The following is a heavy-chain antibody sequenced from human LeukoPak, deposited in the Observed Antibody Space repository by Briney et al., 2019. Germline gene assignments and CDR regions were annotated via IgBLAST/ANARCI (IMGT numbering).Heavy chain of an antibody. CDR3: ARWRATAMPETRGVFDS. CDR2: IYFSGST. CDR1: GGSISTTNNY. V-gene: IGHV4-39*01. D-gene: IGHD4-23*01. J-gene: IGHJ4*02. Sequence: SETLSLTCTVSGGSISTTNNYWGWIRQPPGKGLEWIGNIYFSGSTYYNPSLKSRVTISVDTSQNQFSLKLSSVTAADTAAFYCARWRATAMPETRGVFDSWGQGTLVTASS.